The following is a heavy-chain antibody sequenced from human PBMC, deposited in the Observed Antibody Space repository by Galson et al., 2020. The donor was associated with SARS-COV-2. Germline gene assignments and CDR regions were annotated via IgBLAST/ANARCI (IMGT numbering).Heavy chain of an antibody. CDR2: ISSSSSYI. Sequence: GESLKISCAASGFTFSSYCMNWVRQAPGKGLEWVSSISSSSSYIYYADSVKGRFTISRDNAKNSLYLQMNSLRAEDTAVYYCARGPHSTVMYSSSWFSPPPYYFDYWGQGTLVTVSS. V-gene: IGHV3-21*01. CDR1: GFTFSSYC. D-gene: IGHD6-13*01. CDR3: ARGPHSTVMYSSSWFSPPPYYFDY. J-gene: IGHJ4*02.